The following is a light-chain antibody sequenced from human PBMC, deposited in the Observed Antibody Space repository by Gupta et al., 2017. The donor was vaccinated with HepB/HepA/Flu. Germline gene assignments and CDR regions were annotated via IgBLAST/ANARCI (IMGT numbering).Light chain of an antibody. Sequence: QSVLTQPPSVSGAPGQRVTISCTGSSSNIGAGYDVHWYQRLPGTAPKLLIYGNINRPSGVPDRFSGSKSGTSASLAITGLQAEDEADYYCQSYDSSLSGSVFGGGTKLTVL. CDR2: GNI. CDR1: SSNIGAGYD. CDR3: QSYDSSLSGSV. V-gene: IGLV1-40*01. J-gene: IGLJ2*01.